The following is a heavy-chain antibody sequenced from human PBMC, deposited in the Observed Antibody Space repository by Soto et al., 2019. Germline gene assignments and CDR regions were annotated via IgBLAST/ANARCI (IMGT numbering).Heavy chain of an antibody. V-gene: IGHV1-18*04. J-gene: IGHJ4*02. CDR1: GNPFISYA. Sequence: QVRLVQSGAELKKPGASVKVSCKASGNPFISYAISWVRQAPGQGLEWMGRFSVYNGNTIYAQKFHDRLTVTTDTSTTTAYMELRSLTSDDTAVYYCVWSCTGGSCSDYWGQETLVTVSS. CDR2: FSVYNGNT. CDR3: VWSCTGGSCSDY. D-gene: IGHD2-15*01.